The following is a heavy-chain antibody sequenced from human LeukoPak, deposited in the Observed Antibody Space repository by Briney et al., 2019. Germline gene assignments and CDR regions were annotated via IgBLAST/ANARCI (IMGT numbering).Heavy chain of an antibody. J-gene: IGHJ4*02. CDR3: AKGPWGSSTNGIDY. CDR2: ISWNSGSI. V-gene: IGHV3-9*01. D-gene: IGHD2-2*01. CDR1: GFTFDDYA. Sequence: GGSLRLSCAASGFTFDDYAMHWVRQAPGKGLEWVSGISWNSGSIGYADSVKGRFTISRDNAKNSLHLQMNSLRAEDTALYCCAKGPWGSSTNGIDYWGQGTLVTVSS.